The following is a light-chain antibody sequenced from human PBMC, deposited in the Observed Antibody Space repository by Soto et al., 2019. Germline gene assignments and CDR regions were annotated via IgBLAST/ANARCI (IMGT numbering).Light chain of an antibody. Sequence: QAVVTQPPSVSGAPGQRVTISCTGSSSNIGSTYDVQWYQQLPGTAPKLLIHGNTDRPSGVPDRFSGSKSGTSASLAITGSQADDEADYYCQSYDDSLSVHYVFGTGTKVTVL. J-gene: IGLJ1*01. CDR3: QSYDDSLSVHYV. CDR1: SSNIGSTYD. CDR2: GNT. V-gene: IGLV1-40*01.